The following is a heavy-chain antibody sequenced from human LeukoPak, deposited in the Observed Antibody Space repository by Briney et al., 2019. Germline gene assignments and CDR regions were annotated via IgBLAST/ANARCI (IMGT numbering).Heavy chain of an antibody. V-gene: IGHV3-38-3*01. J-gene: IGHJ4*02. CDR3: AKATAGTEGFDY. CDR1: GFTVSSNE. CDR2: ISGGST. Sequence: GGSLRLSCAASGFTVSSNEMSWVRQAPGKGLEWVSSISGGSTYYADSVKGRFTISRDNSKNTLYLQMNSLRAEDTAVYYCAKATAGTEGFDYWGQGTLVTVSS. D-gene: IGHD6-19*01.